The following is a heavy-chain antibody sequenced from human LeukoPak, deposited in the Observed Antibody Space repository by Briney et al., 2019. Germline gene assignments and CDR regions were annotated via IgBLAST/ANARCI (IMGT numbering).Heavy chain of an antibody. CDR3: AKSQEYQLLYGWFDP. CDR1: GFTFDDYA. J-gene: IGHJ5*02. V-gene: IGHV3-9*01. Sequence: PGRSLRLSCAASGFTFDDYAMHWVRQAPGKGLEWVSGISWNSGSIGYADSVKGRFTISRDNAKNSLYLQMNSLRAEDTALYYCAKSQEYQLLYGWFDPWGQGTLVTVSS. CDR2: ISWNSGSI. D-gene: IGHD2-2*02.